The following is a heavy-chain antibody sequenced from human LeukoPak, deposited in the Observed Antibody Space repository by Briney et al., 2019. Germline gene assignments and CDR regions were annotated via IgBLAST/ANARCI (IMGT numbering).Heavy chain of an antibody. CDR3: ARGSGYGSGSYYNGNDAFDI. J-gene: IGHJ3*02. D-gene: IGHD3-10*01. Sequence: ASVKVSCKASGYTFTSYGTSWVRQAPGQRLGGMGWISAYNGNTNYAQKLQGRVTMTTDTSTSTAYMELRSLRSDDTAVYYCARGSGYGSGSYYNGNDAFDIWGQGTMVTVSS. CDR1: GYTFTSYG. V-gene: IGHV1-18*01. CDR2: ISAYNGNT.